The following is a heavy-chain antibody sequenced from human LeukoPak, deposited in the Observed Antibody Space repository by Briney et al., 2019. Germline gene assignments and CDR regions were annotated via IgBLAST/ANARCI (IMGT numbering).Heavy chain of an antibody. CDR2: VSGSGGST. Sequence: GGSLRVSCAASGFTFSSYAMSWARQSPGKGLEWVSAVSGSGGSTYYADSVKGRFTISRDNSKNTLYLQMNSLRAEDTAVYYCAKDPPTRYSSNYWGQGTLVTVSS. D-gene: IGHD6-19*01. V-gene: IGHV3-23*01. CDR1: GFTFSSYA. J-gene: IGHJ4*02. CDR3: AKDPPTRYSSNY.